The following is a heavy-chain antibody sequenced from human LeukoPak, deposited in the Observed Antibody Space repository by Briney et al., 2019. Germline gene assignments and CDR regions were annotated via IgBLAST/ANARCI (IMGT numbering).Heavy chain of an antibody. D-gene: IGHD6-19*01. V-gene: IGHV3-11*04. CDR2: ISSSGSTI. J-gene: IGHJ6*03. Sequence: GGSLRLSCAASGFTFSDYYMSWIRQAPGKGLEWVSYISSSGSTINYADSVKGRFTISRDNAKNSLYLQMNSLRAEDTAVYYCARDSSIAVAGTLNYYYMDVWGKGTTVTVSS. CDR3: ARDSSIAVAGTLNYYYMDV. CDR1: GFTFSDYY.